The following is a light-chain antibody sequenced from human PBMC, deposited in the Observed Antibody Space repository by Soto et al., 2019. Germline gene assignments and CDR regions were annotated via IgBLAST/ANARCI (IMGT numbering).Light chain of an antibody. J-gene: IGKJ4*01. Sequence: DIQMTQSPSSLSASVGDRVTITCQASQDISNYLNWYQQKPGKAPKLLIYDASNLETGVPSSFSGRGSGTDFTFTISSLQPEDIATYDCQQYDNLPLTFGGGTKVEIK. CDR3: QQYDNLPLT. CDR2: DAS. V-gene: IGKV1-33*01. CDR1: QDISNY.